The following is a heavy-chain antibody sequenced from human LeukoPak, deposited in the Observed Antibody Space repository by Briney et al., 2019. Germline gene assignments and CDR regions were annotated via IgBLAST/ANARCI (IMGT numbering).Heavy chain of an antibody. CDR3: ARDGGDIVVVTASYYYMDV. V-gene: IGHV3-23*01. CDR2: ISGSGGST. Sequence: GGSLRLSCAASGFTFSSYAMSWVRQAPGKGLEWVSGISGSGGSTYYAHSVKGRFTISRDNSKNTLYLQMGSLRPEDMAVYYCARDGGDIVVVTASYYYMDVWGKGTTVTVSS. D-gene: IGHD2-21*02. J-gene: IGHJ6*03. CDR1: GFTFSSYA.